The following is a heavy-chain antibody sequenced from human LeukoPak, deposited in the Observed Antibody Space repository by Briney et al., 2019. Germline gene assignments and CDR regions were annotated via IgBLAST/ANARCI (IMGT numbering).Heavy chain of an antibody. V-gene: IGHV3-11*04. Sequence: PGGSLRLSCAASRFTFSDYYMSWIRQAPGKGLEWVSYISSSGSTIYYADSVKGRFTISRDNAKNSLYLQMNSLRAEDTAVYYCARDRRVARDFWSGLGVRYYMDVWGKGTTVTVSS. CDR1: RFTFSDYY. CDR2: ISSSGSTI. D-gene: IGHD3-3*01. CDR3: ARDRRVARDFWSGLGVRYYMDV. J-gene: IGHJ6*03.